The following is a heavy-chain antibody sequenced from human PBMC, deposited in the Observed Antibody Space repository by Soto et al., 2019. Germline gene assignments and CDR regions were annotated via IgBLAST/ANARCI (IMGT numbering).Heavy chain of an antibody. V-gene: IGHV4-59*01. CDR3: ARHYCSGGSCHAYY. CDR1: GASISNYY. Sequence: QVQLQESGPGLVMPSETRSLTCTVSGASISNYYWSWIRQPPGQGPEWIGFVHHSGTTNYNPSRMSRSTISVDTSKNQFALKLTSVTAADTAIYYCARHYCSGGSCHAYYWGQGTLVTVSS. CDR2: VHHSGTT. J-gene: IGHJ4*02. D-gene: IGHD2-15*01.